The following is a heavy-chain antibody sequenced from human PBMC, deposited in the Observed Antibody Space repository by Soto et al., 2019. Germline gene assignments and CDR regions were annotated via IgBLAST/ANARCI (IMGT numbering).Heavy chain of an antibody. V-gene: IGHV3-33*01. J-gene: IGHJ4*02. CDR2: IWSDGINK. CDR1: GFILSNYG. D-gene: IGHD6-19*01. Sequence: QVQLVETGGGVVQPGRSLRLSCAASGFILSNYGMHWVRQAPGKGLEWVAVIWSDGINKYYIESVKVRFTISRDGSKNMLDLQMNTRRAEDTAVYYCARGRQRWPQGYLDYWGQGTLFTVSS. CDR3: ARGRQRWPQGYLDY.